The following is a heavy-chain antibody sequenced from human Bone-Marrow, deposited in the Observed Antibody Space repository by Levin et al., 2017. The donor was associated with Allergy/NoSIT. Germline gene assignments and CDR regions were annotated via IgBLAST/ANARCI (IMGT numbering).Heavy chain of an antibody. CDR1: GGSFSGYS. V-gene: IGHV4-34*01. Sequence: SQTLSLTCAVYGGSFSGYSWSWLRQPPGKGLEWIGDINDSGCSNSHPSLPLRFTISVDTSKNQFSLKLSSVTAADTAVYYCARGSSSSWFGYWDQGTKVTVSS. CDR3: ARGSSSSWFGY. D-gene: IGHD6-13*01. CDR2: INDSGCS. J-gene: IGHJ4*02.